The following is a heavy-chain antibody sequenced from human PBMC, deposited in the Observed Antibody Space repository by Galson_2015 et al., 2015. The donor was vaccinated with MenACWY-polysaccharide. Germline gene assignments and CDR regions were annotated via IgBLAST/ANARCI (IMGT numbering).Heavy chain of an antibody. Sequence: SLRLSCAASRFSFNTYWMRWVRHAPGKGLVWVSRINADGSATGYADSVRGRFTISRDNAKNTLYLEMNSLRAEDTAVYYCTKAGAKYCSGSSCYFNWFDPWGQGTLVTVSS. V-gene: IGHV3-74*01. CDR3: TKAGAKYCSGSSCYFNWFDP. J-gene: IGHJ5*02. D-gene: IGHD2-15*01. CDR1: RFSFNTYW. CDR2: INADGSAT.